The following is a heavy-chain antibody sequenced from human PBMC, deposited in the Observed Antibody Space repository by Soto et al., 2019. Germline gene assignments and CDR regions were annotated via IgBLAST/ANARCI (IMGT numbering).Heavy chain of an antibody. V-gene: IGHV1-3*01. D-gene: IGHD6-13*01. J-gene: IGHJ5*02. CDR3: VRRHVSATGIDWFDH. CDR1: VYTFTGYG. CDR2: INAANGDT. Sequence: XSVNGSFQASVYTFTGYGIHWVRQAPGQRLEWMGWINAANGDTKYSPKFQGRVTITRDTSASTAYMELSSLRSEDTAVYYCVRRHVSATGIDWFDHWGQGTLVTVSS.